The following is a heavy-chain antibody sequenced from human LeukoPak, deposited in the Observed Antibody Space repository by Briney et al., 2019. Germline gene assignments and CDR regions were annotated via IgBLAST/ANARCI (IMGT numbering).Heavy chain of an antibody. J-gene: IGHJ6*02. V-gene: IGHV3-53*04. CDR2: IYSGGST. CDR1: GFNVSSHY. Sequence: GSLRLLCSASGFNVSSHYMSLVRQASGEGLEWGLVIYSGGSTYYADSVRGRFTISRHSSKNSLYLQMNSLRPGDTAVYYCARECGGSCFGGMDVWGQGTTVTVSS. D-gene: IGHD2-15*01. CDR3: ARECGGSCFGGMDV.